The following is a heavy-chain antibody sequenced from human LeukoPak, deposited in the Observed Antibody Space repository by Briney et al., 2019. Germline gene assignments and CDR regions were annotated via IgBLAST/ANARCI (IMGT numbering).Heavy chain of an antibody. D-gene: IGHD3-22*01. CDR2: IKHSGST. V-gene: IGHV4-34*01. J-gene: IGHJ3*02. CDR3: ARAKYYYDSNGYPPPDAFDI. Sequence: SETLSLTCAVYGGSFSGYYRSWIRHPPGKGLEWIGEIKHSGSTNYNPSLKSRITISVDTSKKQFSLNLSSVTAADTAVYCSARAKYYYDSNGYPPPDAFDIWGQGTMVTVSS. CDR1: GGSFSGYY.